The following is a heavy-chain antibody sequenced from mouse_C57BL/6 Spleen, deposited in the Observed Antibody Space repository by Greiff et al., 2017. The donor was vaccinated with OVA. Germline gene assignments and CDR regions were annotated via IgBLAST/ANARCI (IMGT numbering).Heavy chain of an antibody. CDR2: INPNNGGT. V-gene: IGHV1-26*01. Sequence: VQLQQSGPELVKPGASVKISCKASGYTFTDYYMNWVKQSHGKSLEWIGDINPNNGGTSYNQKFKGKATLTVDKSSSTAYMELRSLTSEDSAVYYCARRAVGRYYFDYWGQGTTLTVSS. CDR1: GYTFTDYY. J-gene: IGHJ2*01. D-gene: IGHD4-1*01. CDR3: ARRAVGRYYFDY.